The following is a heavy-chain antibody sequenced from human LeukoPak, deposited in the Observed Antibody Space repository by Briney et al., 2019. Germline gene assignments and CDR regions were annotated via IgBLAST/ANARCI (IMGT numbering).Heavy chain of an antibody. CDR2: ISAYNGNT. J-gene: IGHJ6*03. D-gene: IGHD5-18*01. Sequence: GASVKVSCKASGYTFTSYGISWVRQAPGQGLEWMGWISAYNGNTNYAQKLQGRVTMTTDTSTSTAYMELRSLRSDDTAVYYCARGVHGYSYGYVPWELYSYMDVWGKGTTVSISS. V-gene: IGHV1-18*01. CDR1: GYTFTSYG. CDR3: ARGVHGYSYGYVPWELYSYMDV.